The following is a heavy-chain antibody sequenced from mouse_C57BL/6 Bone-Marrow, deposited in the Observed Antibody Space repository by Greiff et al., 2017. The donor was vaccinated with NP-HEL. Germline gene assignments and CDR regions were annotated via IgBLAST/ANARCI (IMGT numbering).Heavy chain of an antibody. CDR2: INPYNGGT. D-gene: IGHD3-2*02. CDR1: GYTFTDYY. Sequence: EVQLQQSGPVLVKPGASVKMSCKASGYTFTDYYMNWVKQSHGKSLEWIGVINPYNGGTSYNQKFKGKATLTVDKSSSTAYMELNSLTSEDSAVYYCARPLQLRLQGFAYWGQGTLVTVSA. CDR3: ARPLQLRLQGFAY. J-gene: IGHJ3*01. V-gene: IGHV1-19*01.